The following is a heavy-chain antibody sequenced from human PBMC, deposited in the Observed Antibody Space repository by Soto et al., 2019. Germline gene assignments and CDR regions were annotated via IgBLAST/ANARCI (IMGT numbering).Heavy chain of an antibody. CDR2: ISYDGSNK. CDR1: GFTFSSYA. J-gene: IGHJ4*02. Sequence: QVQLVESGGGVVQPGRSLRLSCAASGFTFSSYAMHWVRQAPGKGLEWVAVISYDGSNKYYADSVKGRFTISRDNSKNTLYLQMNSLRAEDTAVYYCARVSWVLSDYWGQGTLVTVSS. V-gene: IGHV3-30-3*01. CDR3: ARVSWVLSDY. D-gene: IGHD3-10*01.